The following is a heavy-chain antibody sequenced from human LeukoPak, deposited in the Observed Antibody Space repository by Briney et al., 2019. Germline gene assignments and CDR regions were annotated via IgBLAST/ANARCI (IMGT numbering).Heavy chain of an antibody. CDR2: INSDGTST. D-gene: IGHD1-26*01. Sequence: GGSLRLSCAASGFTFDDYAMHWVRQAPGKGLVWVSRINSDGTSTSYADSVKGRFTISRDNAKNTLYLQMNSLRAEDTAVYYCARAGGTYYGIAFDIWGQGTMVTVSS. V-gene: IGHV3-74*01. CDR3: ARAGGTYYGIAFDI. J-gene: IGHJ3*02. CDR1: GFTFDDYA.